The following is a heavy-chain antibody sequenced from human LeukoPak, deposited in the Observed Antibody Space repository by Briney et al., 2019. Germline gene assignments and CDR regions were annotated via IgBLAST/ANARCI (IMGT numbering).Heavy chain of an antibody. CDR1: GGSISRSSYY. D-gene: IGHD3/OR15-3a*01. CDR2: IYYSGST. J-gene: IGHJ5*02. Sequence: SETLSLTCTVSGGSISRSSYYWGWIRQPPGKGLEWIGSIYYSGSTYYNPSLKSRVTISVDTSKNQFSLKLSSVTAADTAVYYCARGWTGYYMVNWFDPWGQGTLVTVSS. CDR3: ARGWTGYYMVNWFDP. V-gene: IGHV4-39*07.